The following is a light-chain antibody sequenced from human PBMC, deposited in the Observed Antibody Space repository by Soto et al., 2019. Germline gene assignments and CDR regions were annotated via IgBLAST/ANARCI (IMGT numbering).Light chain of an antibody. CDR2: EVS. J-gene: IGLJ1*01. V-gene: IGLV2-14*01. CDR1: SSDVGGYNY. CDR3: SSYTSSNTLYV. Sequence: QCALTQPASVSGSPGQSITIYCTGTSSDVGGYNYPSWYQQHPGTAPKLMIYEVSNRPSGVSNRFSGSKSGNTASLTISGLQAEDEADYYCSSYTSSNTLYVFGTGTKVTVL.